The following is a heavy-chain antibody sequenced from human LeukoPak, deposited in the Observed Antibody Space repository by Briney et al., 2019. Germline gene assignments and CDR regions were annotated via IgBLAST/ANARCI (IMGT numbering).Heavy chain of an antibody. V-gene: IGHV1-2*02. D-gene: IGHD3-22*01. J-gene: IGHJ4*02. Sequence: ASVKVFCKAPGYTFTGYYMHWVRQAPGQRLEWMGWINPNSGGTNYAQKFQGRVTMTRDTSISTAYMELSRLRSDDTAVYYCARDRNYYDSSGYYPYWGQGTLVTVSS. CDR3: ARDRNYYDSSGYYPY. CDR2: INPNSGGT. CDR1: GYTFTGYY.